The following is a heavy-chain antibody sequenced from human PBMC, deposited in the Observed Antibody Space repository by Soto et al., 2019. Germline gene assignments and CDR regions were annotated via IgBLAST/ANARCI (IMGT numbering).Heavy chain of an antibody. CDR1: GDSISSVNW. Sequence: SETLSLTCAVSGDSISSVNWWSWVRQSPGQGLEWIGDIYHTGITNYNPSLQSRVTISVDKSKNEFSLNLTSVAAADTAVYYCARGPQYWGPGKLVTVSS. V-gene: IGHV4-4*02. CDR3: ARGPQY. CDR2: IYHTGIT. J-gene: IGHJ4*02.